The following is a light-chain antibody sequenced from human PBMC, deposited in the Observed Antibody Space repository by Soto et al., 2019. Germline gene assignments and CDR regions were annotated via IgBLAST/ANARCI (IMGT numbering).Light chain of an antibody. CDR1: QSVSSK. CDR3: QQYNKWPRT. CDR2: GAS. J-gene: IGKJ1*01. V-gene: IGKV3-15*01. Sequence: EIVMTQSPGALSVSLGERATLSCRASQSVSSKLAWYQQKPGQPPRLLIHGASTRATGVPARFSSSGSGTEFTLTISSLQSEDFAVYYCQQYNKWPRTFGQGTKVEI.